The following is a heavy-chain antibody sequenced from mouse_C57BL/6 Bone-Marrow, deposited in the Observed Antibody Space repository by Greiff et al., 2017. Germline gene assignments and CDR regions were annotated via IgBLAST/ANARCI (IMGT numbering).Heavy chain of an antibody. V-gene: IGHV1-12*01. CDR1: GYTFTSYS. Sequence: LQQSGAELVRPGASVKMSCKASGYTFTSYSMHWVKQTPRQGLEWIGAIYPGNGDTSYNQKFKGKAKLTVDKSSSTAYMQLSRLTSEASAVYFCARSGTSFYDMDYWGQGTSVTVSS. J-gene: IGHJ4*01. CDR2: IYPGNGDT. D-gene: IGHD4-1*01. CDR3: ARSGTSFYDMDY.